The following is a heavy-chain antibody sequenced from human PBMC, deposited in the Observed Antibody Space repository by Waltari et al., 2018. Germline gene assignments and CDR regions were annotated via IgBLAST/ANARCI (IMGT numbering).Heavy chain of an antibody. Sequence: QVQLVESGGGVVQPGGSLRLPCVASGFTFSDYAMHWVRQAPGKGLEWVAVLWYDGSNEKYGDSVRGRFTISRDNSKNTVYLQMSSLRADDTAIYYCARGAAPGYFDYWGQGTLVTVSS. D-gene: IGHD6-25*01. V-gene: IGHV3-33*01. CDR1: GFTFSDYA. CDR2: LWYDGSNE. CDR3: ARGAAPGYFDY. J-gene: IGHJ4*02.